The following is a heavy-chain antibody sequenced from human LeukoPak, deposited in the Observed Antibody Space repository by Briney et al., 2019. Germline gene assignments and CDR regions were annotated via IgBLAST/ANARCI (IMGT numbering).Heavy chain of an antibody. J-gene: IGHJ4*02. CDR1: GGSISSYY. Sequence: SETLSLTCTVSGGSISSYYWSWIRQPPGKGLEWIGYIYYSGSTNYNPSLKSRVTISVDTSKNQFSLKLSSVTAADTAVYYCAKGDCSGGSCVGYFDYWGQGTLVTVSS. CDR3: AKGDCSGGSCVGYFDY. V-gene: IGHV4-59*01. CDR2: IYYSGST. D-gene: IGHD2-15*01.